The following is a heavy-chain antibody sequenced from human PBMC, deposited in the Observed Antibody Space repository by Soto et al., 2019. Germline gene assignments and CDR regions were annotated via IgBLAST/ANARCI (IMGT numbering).Heavy chain of an antibody. CDR3: ARIVGGSYLSFYNGMAV. D-gene: IGHD1-26*01. CDR2: IYYSGST. V-gene: IGHV4-59*01. Sequence: SEPLSLTCTVSGGSISSYYWSWIRQPPGKGLEWIGYIYYSGSTNYNPSLKSRVTISVDTSKNQFSLKLSSVTAADTAVYYCARIVGGSYLSFYNGMAVGGQGPKVTVSS. J-gene: IGHJ6*02. CDR1: GGSISSYY.